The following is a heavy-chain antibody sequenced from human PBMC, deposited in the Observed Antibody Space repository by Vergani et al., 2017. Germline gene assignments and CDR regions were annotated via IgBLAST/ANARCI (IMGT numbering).Heavy chain of an antibody. CDR2: ISWNSGSI. V-gene: IGHV3-9*01. Sequence: EVQLVESGGGLVQPGRSLRLSCAASGFTFDDYAMHWVRQAPGKGLEWVSGISWNSGSIGYADSVKGRFTISRDNAKNSLYLQMNSLRAEDTALYYCAKDGAHYRGGFDYWGQGTLVTVSS. J-gene: IGHJ4*02. CDR1: GFTFDDYA. CDR3: AKDGAHYRGGFDY. D-gene: IGHD1-14*01.